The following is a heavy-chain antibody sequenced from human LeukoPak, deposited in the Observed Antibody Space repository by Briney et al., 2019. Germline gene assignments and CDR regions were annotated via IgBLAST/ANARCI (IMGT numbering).Heavy chain of an antibody. CDR3: ATNDTKSLDIVVVPAAKGFDP. D-gene: IGHD2-2*01. CDR1: GFTFSSYA. CDR2: ISGSGGST. J-gene: IGHJ5*02. Sequence: PGGSLRLSCAASGFTFSSYAMSWVRQAPGKGLEWVSAISGSGGSTYYADSVKGRFTISRDNSKNTLYLQMNNLRAEDTAVYYCATNDTKSLDIVVVPAAKGFDPWGQGTLVTVSS. V-gene: IGHV3-23*01.